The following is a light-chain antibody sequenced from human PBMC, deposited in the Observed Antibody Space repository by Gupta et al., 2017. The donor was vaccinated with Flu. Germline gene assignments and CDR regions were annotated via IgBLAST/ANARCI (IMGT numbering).Light chain of an antibody. CDR2: QDT. CDR1: KLGDKF. J-gene: IGLJ3*02. Sequence: GQPATISCTGHKLGDKFVCWYQQKPGQSPELVIHQDTKRPSGVPGRFSGSNSGNTATLTISETQAMDAGDYYCQAWDSTTGVFGGGTRRTV. CDR3: QAWDSTTGV. V-gene: IGLV3-1*01.